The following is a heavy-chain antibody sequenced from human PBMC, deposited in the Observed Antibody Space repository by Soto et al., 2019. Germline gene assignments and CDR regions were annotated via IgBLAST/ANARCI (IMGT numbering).Heavy chain of an antibody. CDR2: IWYDGSNK. D-gene: IGHD6-6*01. Sequence: GESLKISCAASGFTFSSYGMHWVRQAPGKGLEWVAVIWYDGSNKYYADSVKGRFTISRDNSKNTLYLQMNSLRAEDTAVYYCARDRYSSSSHFDYWGQGTLVTVSS. J-gene: IGHJ4*02. V-gene: IGHV3-33*01. CDR3: ARDRYSSSSHFDY. CDR1: GFTFSSYG.